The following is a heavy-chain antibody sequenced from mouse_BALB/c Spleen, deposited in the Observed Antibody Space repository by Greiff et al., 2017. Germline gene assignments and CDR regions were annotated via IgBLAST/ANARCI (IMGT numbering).Heavy chain of an antibody. Sequence: DVMLVESGGGLVKPGGSLKLSCAASGFTFSSYAMSWVRQSPEKRLEWVAEISSGGSYTYYPDTVTGRFTISRDNAKNTLYLEMSSLRSEDTAMYYCARDLFAYWGQGTLVTVSA. CDR2: ISSGGSYT. V-gene: IGHV5-9-4*01. CDR3: ARDLFAY. CDR1: GFTFSSYA. J-gene: IGHJ3*01.